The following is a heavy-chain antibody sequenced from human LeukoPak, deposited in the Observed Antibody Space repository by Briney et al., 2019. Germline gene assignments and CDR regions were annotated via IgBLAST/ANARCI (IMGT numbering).Heavy chain of an antibody. CDR1: GYSFTSYW. J-gene: IGHJ4*02. Sequence: GESLRISCKGSGYSFTSYWISWVRQMPGKGLEWMGRIDPSDSYTNYSPSFQGHVTISADKSISTAYLQWSSLKASDTAMYYCARNLLASYCTNGVCYGVGYWGQGTLVTVSS. CDR2: IDPSDSYT. V-gene: IGHV5-10-1*01. CDR3: ARNLLASYCTNGVCYGVGY. D-gene: IGHD2-8*01.